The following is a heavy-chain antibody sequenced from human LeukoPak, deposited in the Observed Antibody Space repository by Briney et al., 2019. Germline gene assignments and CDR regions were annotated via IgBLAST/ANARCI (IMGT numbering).Heavy chain of an antibody. CDR2: INHSGST. J-gene: IGHJ4*02. CDR1: GGSFSGYY. V-gene: IGHV4-34*01. CDR3: AREIAVAGEYFDY. Sequence: SETLSLTCAVYGGSFSGYYWSWIRQPPGKGLEWIGEINHSGSTNYNPSLKSRVTISVDTSKNQFSLKLSSVTAADTAVYYCAREIAVAGEYFDYWGQGTLVTVSS. D-gene: IGHD6-19*01.